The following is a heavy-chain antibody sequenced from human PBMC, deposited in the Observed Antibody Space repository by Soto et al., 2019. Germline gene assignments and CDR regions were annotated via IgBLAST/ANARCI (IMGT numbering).Heavy chain of an antibody. Sequence: QLQLQESGPGLVKPSETLSLTCTVSGGSISSSSYYWGWIRQPPGKGLEWIGSIYYSGSTYYNPSLKSRVTISVDTSKNQFSRKLSSVTAADTAVYYCARQTSCWYSGWFDPWGQGTLVTVSS. V-gene: IGHV4-39*01. CDR3: ARQTSCWYSGWFDP. CDR1: GGSISSSSYY. CDR2: IYYSGST. J-gene: IGHJ5*02. D-gene: IGHD6-19*01.